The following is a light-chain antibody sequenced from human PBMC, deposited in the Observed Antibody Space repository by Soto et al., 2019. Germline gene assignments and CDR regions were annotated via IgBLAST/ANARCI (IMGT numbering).Light chain of an antibody. J-gene: IGLJ2*01. CDR3: SSYTSTTSVV. CDR2: AVS. V-gene: IGLV2-14*01. Sequence: QSALTQPASVSGSPGQSITISCTGTSSDVGGYNHVSWYQQHPGKAPKLMIYAVSKRPSGVSNRFSGSKSGKTASLTISGLQAEDEADYYCSSYTSTTSVVFGGGTKLTVL. CDR1: SSDVGGYNH.